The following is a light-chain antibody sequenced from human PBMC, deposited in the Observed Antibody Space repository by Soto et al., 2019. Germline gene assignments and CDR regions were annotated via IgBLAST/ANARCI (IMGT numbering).Light chain of an antibody. J-gene: IGKJ5*01. CDR2: YAS. CDR3: QHRSNIIT. V-gene: IGKV3-11*01. CDR1: QSGSSY. Sequence: EIVLTQAGAARSMKQGERATHSCRASQSGSSYFAWDPPTPGQAPRPLIYYASNRATGIPARFSGSGSGTDFSLTFSLLQPEDLALYSSQHRSNIITCCPGPRLQI.